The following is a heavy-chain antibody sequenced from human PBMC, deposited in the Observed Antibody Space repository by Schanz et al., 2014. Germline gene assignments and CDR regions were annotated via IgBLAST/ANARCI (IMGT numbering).Heavy chain of an antibody. D-gene: IGHD3-10*01. CDR2: IYASGAT. CDR3: ARDGNYYGSRNYYKTPYYFDY. J-gene: IGHJ4*02. CDR1: GLTVSSDH. V-gene: IGHV3-66*01. Sequence: EVQLVESGGGFVQPGGSLGLSCVVSGLTVSSDHRSWVRQAPGRGREWVSTIYASGATYYADSVKRRFTISRDISKNTLHLQVTSLRAEDTAIYYCARDGNYYGSRNYYKTPYYFDYWGQGTLVTVSS.